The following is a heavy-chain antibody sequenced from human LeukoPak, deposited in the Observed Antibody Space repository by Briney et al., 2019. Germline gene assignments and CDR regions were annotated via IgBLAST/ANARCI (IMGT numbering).Heavy chain of an antibody. CDR1: SGSISSGGYY. V-gene: IGHV4-31*03. CDR2: IYYSGST. D-gene: IGHD3-3*01. J-gene: IGHJ4*02. CDR3: ARAGGFFSPFGY. Sequence: SETLSLTCTVSSGSISSGGYYWSWIRQHPGKGLEWIGYIYYSGSTYYNPSLKSRVTISVDTSKNQFSLKLSSVTAADTAVYYCARAGGFFSPFGYWGQGTLVTVSS.